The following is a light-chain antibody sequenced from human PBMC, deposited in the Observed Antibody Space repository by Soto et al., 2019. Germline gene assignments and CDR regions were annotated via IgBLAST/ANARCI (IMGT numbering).Light chain of an antibody. CDR1: SSDVGGYNL. CDR3: CSYAGSRNFVL. CDR2: EVT. J-gene: IGLJ2*01. Sequence: QSALTQPASVSGSPGQSVAISCSGTSSDVGGYNLVSWYQQHPGKAPKLIIYEVTKRPSGVSNRFSGSKSANTASLTISGLQAEDEADYYCCSYAGSRNFVLFGGGTQLTVL. V-gene: IGLV2-23*02.